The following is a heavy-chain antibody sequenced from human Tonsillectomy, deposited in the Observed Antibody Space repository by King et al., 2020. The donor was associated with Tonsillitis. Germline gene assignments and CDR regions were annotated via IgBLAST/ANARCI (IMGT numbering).Heavy chain of an antibody. V-gene: IGHV3-66*01. CDR2: IYSGGRT. CDR3: ARVAKYYYDSSDNYFDY. Sequence: VQLVESGGGLVQPGGSLRLSCAASGFTVSSNYMSWVRQAPGKGLEWVSVIYSGGRTYYADSVKGRFTISRDNSKNTLYLQMNSLRAEGTAVYYCARVAKYYYDSSDNYFDYWGQGTLVTVSS. D-gene: IGHD3-22*01. J-gene: IGHJ4*02. CDR1: GFTVSSNY.